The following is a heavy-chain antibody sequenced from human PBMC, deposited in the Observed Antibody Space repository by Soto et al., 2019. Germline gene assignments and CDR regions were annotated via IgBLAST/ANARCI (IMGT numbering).Heavy chain of an antibody. V-gene: IGHV5-51*01. CDR1: GYSFSNYW. CDR2: IYPSDSQT. CDR3: ARHGFYGDYSSNYFDP. J-gene: IGHJ5*02. Sequence: LKISCKGSGYSFSNYWIAWVRQMPGKGLEYMGIIYPSDSQTRYSPSFQGQVTISADKSISTAYLQWTSLKASDTAIYYCARHGFYGDYSSNYFDPWGQGTLVTVSS. D-gene: IGHD4-17*01.